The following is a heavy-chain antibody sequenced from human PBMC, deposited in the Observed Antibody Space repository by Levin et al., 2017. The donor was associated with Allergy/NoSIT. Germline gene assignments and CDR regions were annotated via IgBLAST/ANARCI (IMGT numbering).Heavy chain of an antibody. CDR3: ARALRITYAFAV. J-gene: IGHJ3*01. CDR2: IYYSGST. Sequence: PSETLSLTCKVSGGSISSGGYYWSWIRQYPGKGLEWIGFIYYSGSTYYNPSLESRVSISVDMSKNQFSLKLSSVTAADTAVYYCARALRITYAFAVWGQGTMVTVFS. CDR1: GGSISSGGYY. V-gene: IGHV4-31*03. D-gene: IGHD1-20*01.